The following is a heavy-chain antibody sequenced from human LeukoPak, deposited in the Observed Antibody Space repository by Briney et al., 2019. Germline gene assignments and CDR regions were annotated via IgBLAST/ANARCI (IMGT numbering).Heavy chain of an antibody. Sequence: SETLSLTCTVSGGSISSYYWSWIRQPAGKGLEWIGHIYPGGTTSYNPSLKSRVTMSVDTSKNQFSLRLTSVIAADTAVYYCARDLLWWGQGTLVPVSS. CDR1: GGSISSYY. J-gene: IGHJ4*02. V-gene: IGHV4-4*07. D-gene: IGHD2-21*01. CDR3: ARDLLW. CDR2: IYPGGTT.